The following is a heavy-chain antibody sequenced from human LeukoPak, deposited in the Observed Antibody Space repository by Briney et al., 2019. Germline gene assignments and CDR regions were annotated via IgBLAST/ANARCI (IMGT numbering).Heavy chain of an antibody. Sequence: PSETLSLTCTVSGGSISSRSYSSGWIRQPPGKGPEWIGSIYYSGSTYYNPSLNSRVTISVDTSKNQSSLKLTSLTAADPAVYCCAEEHLATSGVFHWGQGTLVTVSS. J-gene: IGHJ4*02. CDR1: GGSISSRSYS. D-gene: IGHD5-24*01. CDR2: IYYSGST. V-gene: IGHV4-39*01. CDR3: AEEHLATSGVFH.